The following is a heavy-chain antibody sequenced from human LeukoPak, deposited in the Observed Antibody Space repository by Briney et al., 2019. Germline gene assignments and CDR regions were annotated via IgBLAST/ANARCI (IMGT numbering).Heavy chain of an antibody. Sequence: PGGSLRLSCAASGFTFSSYAMSWVRQAPGKGLEWVSAISGSGGSTYYADSVKGRFTISRDNAKNSLYLQMNSLRAEDTAVYYCAKLRIQLWSPFDYWGQGTLVTVSS. D-gene: IGHD5-18*01. V-gene: IGHV3-23*01. CDR3: AKLRIQLWSPFDY. J-gene: IGHJ4*02. CDR2: ISGSGGST. CDR1: GFTFSSYA.